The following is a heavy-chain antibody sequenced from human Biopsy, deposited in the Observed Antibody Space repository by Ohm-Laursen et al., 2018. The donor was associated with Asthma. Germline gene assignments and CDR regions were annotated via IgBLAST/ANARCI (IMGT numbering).Heavy chain of an antibody. J-gene: IGHJ4*02. D-gene: IGHD3-3*01. CDR3: ARDVMEWYLPAFGF. CDR2: GGSYYDGGLK. Sequence: SLRLSCAASGFTFRSYAMHWVRQAPGKGLEWVAVGGSYYDGGLKYYADSVNGRFTVSRDDSKNTLYLQMNSLRPDDTAVRYCARDVMEWYLPAFGFWGQGTLVTVSS. V-gene: IGHV3-30-3*01. CDR1: GFTFRSYA.